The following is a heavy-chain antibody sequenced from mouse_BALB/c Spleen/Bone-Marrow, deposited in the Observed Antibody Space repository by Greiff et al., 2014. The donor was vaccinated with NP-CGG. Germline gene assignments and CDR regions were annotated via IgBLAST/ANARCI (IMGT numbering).Heavy chain of an antibody. CDR1: GFNIKDYY. V-gene: IGHV14-4*02. D-gene: IGHD2-1*01. J-gene: IGHJ4*01. Sequence: EVQLVESGAELVRSGASVNLSCTASGFNIKDYYIHWVNQRPEQGLEWIGWIDPENGDTEYAPKFQGKATMTADTSSNTAYLQLSSLTSEDTAVYYCNAVSGNYDYAMDYWGQGTSVTVSS. CDR2: IDPENGDT. CDR3: NAVSGNYDYAMDY.